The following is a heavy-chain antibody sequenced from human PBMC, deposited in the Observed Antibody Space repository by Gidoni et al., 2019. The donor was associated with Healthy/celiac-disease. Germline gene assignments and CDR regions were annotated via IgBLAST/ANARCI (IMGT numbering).Heavy chain of an antibody. CDR1: GLTFGDYA. CDR2: IRSKAYGGTT. J-gene: IGHJ6*02. Sequence: EVQLVESGGGLVQPGRSLRRSCTASGLTFGDYAMSWVRQAPGKGLEWVGFIRSKAYGGTTEYAASVKGSFTISRDDSKSIAYLQMNSLKTEDTAVYYCTREEYYYDSSGSNYYYYGMDVWGQGTTVTVSS. V-gene: IGHV3-49*04. CDR3: TREEYYYDSSGSNYYYYGMDV. D-gene: IGHD3-22*01.